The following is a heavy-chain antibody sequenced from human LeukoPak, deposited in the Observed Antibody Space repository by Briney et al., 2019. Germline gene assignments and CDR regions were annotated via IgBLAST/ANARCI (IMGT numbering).Heavy chain of an antibody. Sequence: GGPLRLSCAASGFTVSSNYMSWVRQAPGKGLEWVSVIYSGGSTYYADSVKGRFTISRDNSKNTLYLQMNSLRAEDTAVYYCAREYSGYGDYGYWGQGTLVTVSS. J-gene: IGHJ4*02. CDR2: IYSGGST. V-gene: IGHV3-53*01. CDR1: GFTVSSNY. CDR3: AREYSGYGDYGY. D-gene: IGHD4-17*01.